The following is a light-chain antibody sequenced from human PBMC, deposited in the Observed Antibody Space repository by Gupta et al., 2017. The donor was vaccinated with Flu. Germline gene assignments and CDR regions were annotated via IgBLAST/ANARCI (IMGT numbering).Light chain of an antibody. J-gene: IGLJ3*02. CDR2: DDT. Sequence: GETASITCGGDTIGSNNVQWYRQKPGQGHVRVVQDDTDRPSGIPERLSGSNSGKRATPTLSRVEGGDEADDYCQVWTGSGGKRVFGGGTKLTVL. CDR1: TIGSNN. V-gene: IGLV3-21*02. CDR3: QVWTGSGGKRV.